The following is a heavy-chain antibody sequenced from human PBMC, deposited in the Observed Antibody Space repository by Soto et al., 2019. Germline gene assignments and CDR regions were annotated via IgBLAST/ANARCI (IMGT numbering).Heavy chain of an antibody. CDR2: ISYDGSNK. V-gene: IGHV3-30*18. Sequence: GGSLRLSCAASGFTFSSYGMHWVRQAPGKGLEWVAVISYDGSNKYYADSVKGRFTISRDNSKNTLYLQMNSLRAEDTAVYYCANMVRGVTNYYYYGMDVWGQGTTVTVSS. CDR1: GFTFSSYG. J-gene: IGHJ6*02. D-gene: IGHD3-10*01. CDR3: ANMVRGVTNYYYYGMDV.